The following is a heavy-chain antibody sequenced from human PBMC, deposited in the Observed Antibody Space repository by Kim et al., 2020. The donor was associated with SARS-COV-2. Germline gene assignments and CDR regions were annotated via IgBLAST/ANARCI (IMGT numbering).Heavy chain of an antibody. D-gene: IGHD3-3*01. J-gene: IGHJ6*03. CDR1: GGTFSSYA. Sequence: SVKVSCKASGGTFSSYAISWVRQAPGQGLEWMGRIIPIRGIANYAQKFQGRVTITADKSTSTAYMELSSLRSEDTAVYYCARDPPYDFWSGYYNYHYYMYVWVKGTTVTVSS. V-gene: IGHV1-69*04. CDR2: IIPIRGIA. CDR3: ARDPPYDFWSGYYNYHYYMYV.